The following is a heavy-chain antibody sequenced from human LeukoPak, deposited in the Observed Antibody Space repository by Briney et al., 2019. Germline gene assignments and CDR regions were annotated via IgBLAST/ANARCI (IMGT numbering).Heavy chain of an antibody. V-gene: IGHV1-18*01. Sequence: GASVKVSCKASGYTFTSYGISWVRQAPGQGLEWMGSISAFNGNTNYAQKFQGRVTITTDTSTSTGYMELRSLRSDDTAVYFCARWRVPANWFDPWGQGTLVTVSS. CDR1: GYTFTSYG. CDR2: ISAFNGNT. J-gene: IGHJ5*02. CDR3: ARWRVPANWFDP. D-gene: IGHD2-2*01.